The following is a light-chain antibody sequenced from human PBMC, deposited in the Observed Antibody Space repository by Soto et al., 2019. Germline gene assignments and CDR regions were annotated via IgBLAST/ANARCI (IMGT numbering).Light chain of an antibody. CDR3: SSYTSADTVV. CDR2: EVS. V-gene: IGLV2-14*01. CDR1: SSDISYYNY. Sequence: QSALTQPASVSGSPGQSITISCTGTSSDISYYNYVSWYQQHPGKAPKLMIYEVSHRPSGVSNRFSGSKSDNTASLTISGLPADDEAEYYCSSYTSADTVVCGGGTKLTVL. J-gene: IGLJ2*01.